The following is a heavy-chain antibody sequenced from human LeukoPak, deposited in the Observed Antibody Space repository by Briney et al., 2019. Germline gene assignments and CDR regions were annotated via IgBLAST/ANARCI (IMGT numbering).Heavy chain of an antibody. D-gene: IGHD3-10*01. CDR2: ISSSSSYI. CDR1: GFTFSSYS. CDR3: ARDPGTMAFFDY. V-gene: IGHV3-21*01. J-gene: IGHJ4*02. Sequence: SGGSLRLSCAASGFTFSSYSMNWVRQAPGKGLEWASSISSSSSYIYYADSVKGRFTISRDNAKNTLYLQMNSLRAEDTAVYYCARDPGTMAFFDYWGQGTLVTVSS.